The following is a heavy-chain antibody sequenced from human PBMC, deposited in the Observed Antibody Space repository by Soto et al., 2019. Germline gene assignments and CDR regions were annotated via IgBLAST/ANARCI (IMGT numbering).Heavy chain of an antibody. CDR1: GGTFSSYA. D-gene: IGHD3-3*01. Sequence: GTSVKVSCKASGGTFSSYAISWVRQAPGQGLEWMGGIIPIFGTANYAQKFQGRVTITADESKSTAYMELSSLRSEDTAVYYCARHNDFWSGYYTWFDPGGQGTLVKVSS. CDR3: ARHNDFWSGYYTWFDP. CDR2: IIPIFGTA. V-gene: IGHV1-69*13. J-gene: IGHJ5*02.